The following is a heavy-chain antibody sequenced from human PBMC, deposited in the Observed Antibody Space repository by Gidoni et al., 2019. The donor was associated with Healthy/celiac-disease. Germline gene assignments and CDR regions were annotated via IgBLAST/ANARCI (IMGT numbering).Heavy chain of an antibody. CDR2: IYYSGST. V-gene: IGHV4-39*01. Sequence: QLQLQESGPGLVKPSETLSLTCTVSGGSISSSSYYWGWIRQPPGKGLEWIGSIYYSGSTYYNPSLKSRVTISVDTSKNQFSLKLSSVTAADTAVYYCARSLGELASNDYWGQGTLVTVSS. CDR3: ARSLGELASNDY. D-gene: IGHD3-16*01. CDR1: GGSISSSSYY. J-gene: IGHJ4*02.